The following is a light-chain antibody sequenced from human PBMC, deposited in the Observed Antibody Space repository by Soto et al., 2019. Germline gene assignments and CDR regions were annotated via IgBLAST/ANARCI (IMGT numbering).Light chain of an antibody. CDR2: AVS. Sequence: DIQLTQSPSFLSASVGDSVTITCRASQAIPSYITWYQQQPGKAPKLLIYAVSTLQSGVPSRFSGRGFGTGITPTNSSPQPENFSTYYCQPPNRYPPFTFGPGTKVDV. V-gene: IGKV1-9*01. J-gene: IGKJ3*01. CDR3: QPPNRYPPFT. CDR1: QAIPSY.